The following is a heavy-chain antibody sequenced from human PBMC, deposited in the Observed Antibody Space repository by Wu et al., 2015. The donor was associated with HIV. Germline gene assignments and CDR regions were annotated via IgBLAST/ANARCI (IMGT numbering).Heavy chain of an antibody. V-gene: IGHV4-34*01. D-gene: IGHD3-10*01. CDR2: INHSGST. Sequence: QVQLQQWGAGLLKPSETLSLTCAVYGGSFSGYYWSWIRQPPGKGLEWIGEINHSGSTNYNPSLKSRVTISVDTSKNQFSLKLSSVTAADTAVYYCATNGSGSLRTFDYWGQGTLVTVSS. J-gene: IGHJ4*02. CDR1: GGSFSGYY. CDR3: ATNGSGSLRTFDY.